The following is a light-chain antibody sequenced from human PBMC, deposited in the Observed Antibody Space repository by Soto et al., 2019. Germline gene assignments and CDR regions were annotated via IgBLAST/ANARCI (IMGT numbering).Light chain of an antibody. CDR1: SSNIGSNY. CDR3: GTWDSSLRAHV. V-gene: IGLV1-51*02. CDR2: END. J-gene: IGLJ1*01. Sequence: QAVLTQPPSVSAAPGQKVTISCSGSSSNIGSNYVSWYQQVPGTAPKLLIYENDNRPSGIPDRFSGSKSGTSATLGVTGLQIGDEADYFCGTWDSSLRAHVFATGTKVTVL.